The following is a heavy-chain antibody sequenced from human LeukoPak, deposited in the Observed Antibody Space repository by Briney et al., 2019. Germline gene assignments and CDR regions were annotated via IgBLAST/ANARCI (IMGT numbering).Heavy chain of an antibody. Sequence: SVKVSCKASGGTFSSYAISWARQAPGQGLEWMGGIIPIFGTANYAQKFQGRVTITADESTSTAYMELSSLRSEDTAVYYCARSSGYDYGMDVWGKGTTVTVSS. D-gene: IGHD1-26*01. CDR2: IIPIFGTA. CDR3: ARSSGYDYGMDV. V-gene: IGHV1-69*13. CDR1: GGTFSSYA. J-gene: IGHJ6*04.